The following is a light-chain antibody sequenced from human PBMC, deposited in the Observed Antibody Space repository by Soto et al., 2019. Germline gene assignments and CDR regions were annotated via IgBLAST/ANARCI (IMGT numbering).Light chain of an antibody. CDR2: EVT. CDR1: SSDVGGYNF. CDR3: SSYTGGNPSYV. V-gene: IGLV2-8*01. J-gene: IGLJ1*01. Sequence: QSALTQPPSASGSPGQSVTISCTGTSSDVGGYNFVSWYQQHPGKAPKFMIYEVTIRPSGVSDRFSGSKSGNTASLTVSGLQAEDEADYYCSSYTGGNPSYVFGTGTKLTVL.